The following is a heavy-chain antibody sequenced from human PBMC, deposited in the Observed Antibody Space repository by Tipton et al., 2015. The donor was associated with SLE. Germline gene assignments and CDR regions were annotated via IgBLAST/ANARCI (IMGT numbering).Heavy chain of an antibody. D-gene: IGHD6-25*01. CDR2: ISSSSSYI. Sequence: SLRLSCAASGFTFSSYSMNWVRQAPGKGLEWVSSISSSSSYIYYADSVKGRFTISRDNAKNSLYLQMNSLRAEDTAVYYCARDPERYYYGMDVWGKGTTVTVSS. V-gene: IGHV3-21*01. J-gene: IGHJ6*04. CDR1: GFTFSSYS. CDR3: ARDPERYYYGMDV.